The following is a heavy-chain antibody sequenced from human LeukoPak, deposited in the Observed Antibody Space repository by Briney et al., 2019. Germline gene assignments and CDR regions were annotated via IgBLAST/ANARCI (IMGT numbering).Heavy chain of an antibody. V-gene: IGHV3-30*02. Sequence: GGSLRLSCAASGFTFSDYYMSWIRQAPGKGLEWVAYIQYDGSNGQYADSVKGRFSISRDSSKNILYLQMNSLRAEDTAVYYCAKDRCSNGVGCYYYYMDVWGKGTTVTISS. CDR1: GFTFSDYY. D-gene: IGHD2-8*01. CDR2: IQYDGSNG. J-gene: IGHJ6*03. CDR3: AKDRCSNGVGCYYYYMDV.